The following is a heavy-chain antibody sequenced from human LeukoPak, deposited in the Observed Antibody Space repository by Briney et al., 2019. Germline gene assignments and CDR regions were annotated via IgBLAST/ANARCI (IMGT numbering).Heavy chain of an antibody. J-gene: IGHJ4*02. CDR3: ARGRDGHNFLNRGEYYYFDY. V-gene: IGHV6-1*01. CDR2: TYYRSKWYN. D-gene: IGHD5-24*01. Sequence: SQTLSLTCDISGDSVSSNSAAWNWIRQSPSRGLEWLGRTYYRSKWYNDYAVSVKSRITINPDTSKNQFSLKLNSVTAADTAVYYCARGRDGHNFLNRGEYYYFDYWGQGTLVTVSS. CDR1: GDSVSSNSAA.